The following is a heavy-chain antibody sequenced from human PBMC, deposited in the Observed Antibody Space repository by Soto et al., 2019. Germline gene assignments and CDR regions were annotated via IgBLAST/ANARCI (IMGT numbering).Heavy chain of an antibody. CDR1: GYTFTSYA. CDR2: INTNTGNP. CDR3: WGLPDS. Sequence: ASVKVSCKASGYTFTSYAMNWVRQAPGQGLEWMGWINTNTGNPTYAQGFTGRFVFSLDTSVSTAYLQICSLKAEDTAGLLWWGLPDSGGQGTLVTVSS. V-gene: IGHV7-4-1*01. D-gene: IGHD2-21*02. J-gene: IGHJ4*02.